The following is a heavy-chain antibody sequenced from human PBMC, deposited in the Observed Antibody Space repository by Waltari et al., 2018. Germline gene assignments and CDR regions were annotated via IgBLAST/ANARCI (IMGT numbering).Heavy chain of an antibody. CDR2: IHESGST. CDR3: ARAGNYYDSSGTYMWAFDI. V-gene: IGHV4-61*01. D-gene: IGHD3-22*01. Sequence: QVQLQESGPGLVKPSEALSLSCTVSSGSITSGNYYWGWIRQPPGRGLEWIANIHESGSTNYNPSLKSRVTISVDTSKNQFSLKLSSVTAADTAVYYCARAGNYYDSSGTYMWAFDIWGQGTMVTVSS. CDR1: SGSITSGNYY. J-gene: IGHJ3*02.